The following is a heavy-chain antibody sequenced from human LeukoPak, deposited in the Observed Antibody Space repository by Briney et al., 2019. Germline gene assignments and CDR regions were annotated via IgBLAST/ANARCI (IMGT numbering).Heavy chain of an antibody. D-gene: IGHD6-13*01. J-gene: IGHJ4*02. Sequence: GGSLRLSCAASGFTFSDYYMSWFRQAPGKGLEWVSYIGTSASTKYYADSVKGRFTISRDNAKNSLYLQMNSLRAEDTAVYYCARVGSLAAAGTPDYWGQGTLVTVSS. V-gene: IGHV3-11*01. CDR2: IGTSASTK. CDR3: ARVGSLAAAGTPDY. CDR1: GFTFSDYY.